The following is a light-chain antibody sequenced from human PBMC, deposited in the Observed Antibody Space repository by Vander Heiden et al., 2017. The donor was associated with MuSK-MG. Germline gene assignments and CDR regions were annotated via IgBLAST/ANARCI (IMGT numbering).Light chain of an antibody. Sequence: IQLTQSPSSLSASVGDRVTITCRARQGHSSYVRLDQQQQVKAPKLLIYAASPLQSPVPSRHSRSGSRTDFTLTMSSLPPEHIAPPYCVGFSGFG. CDR2: AAS. J-gene: IGKJ2*03. CDR1: QGHSSY. CDR3: VGFSG. V-gene: IGKV1-9*01.